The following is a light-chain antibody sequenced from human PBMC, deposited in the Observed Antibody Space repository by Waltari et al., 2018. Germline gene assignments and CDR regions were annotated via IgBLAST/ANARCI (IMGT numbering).Light chain of an antibody. CDR3: FACRGGNTLV. CDR2: DVM. J-gene: IGLJ2*01. V-gene: IGLV2-14*03. CDR1: SNDVGAYDF. Sequence: QSALTQPASVSGSPGQSITLSCTGTSNDVGAYDFVSRYRQYPGEAPNLMIYDVMNRPSGVSDRFSGSKSANTASLTISGLQADDEGDYYCFACRGGNTLVFGGGTKVTVL.